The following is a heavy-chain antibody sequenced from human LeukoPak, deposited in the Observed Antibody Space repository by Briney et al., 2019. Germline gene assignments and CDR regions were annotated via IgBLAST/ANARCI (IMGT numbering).Heavy chain of an antibody. CDR1: LFSFHGDG. CDR2: INWNGGDK. Sequence: GGSLRLSCAASLFSFHGDGMSSVRPAPGKGLEWVSGINWNGGDKRSADSVRGRFTISTDNAKNSLYLHMNRLRGEDTALYYCARSPEWDPKQLGFKYFDYWGQGTLVTVSS. J-gene: IGHJ4*02. CDR3: ARSPEWDPKQLGFKYFDY. D-gene: IGHD1-26*01. V-gene: IGHV3-20*04.